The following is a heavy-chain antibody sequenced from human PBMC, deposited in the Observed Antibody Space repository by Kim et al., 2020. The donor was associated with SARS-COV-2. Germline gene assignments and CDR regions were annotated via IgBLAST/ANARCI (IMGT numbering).Heavy chain of an antibody. Sequence: GGSLRLSCAASGFTFDDYAMHWVRQAPGKGLEWVSGISWNSGSIGSADSVKGRFIISSDNAKNSLYLQMNSLRAEDTALYYCAKDFMVSGVRYYYGMVV. CDR1: GFTFDDYA. CDR3: AKDFMVSGVRYYYGMVV. CDR2: ISWNSGSI. V-gene: IGHV3-9*01. J-gene: IGHJ6*01. D-gene: IGHD3-10*01.